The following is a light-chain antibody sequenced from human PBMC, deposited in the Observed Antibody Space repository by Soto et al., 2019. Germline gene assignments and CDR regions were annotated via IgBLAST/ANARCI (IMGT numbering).Light chain of an antibody. CDR2: AAS. J-gene: IGKJ3*01. Sequence: DIQMTQSPSSLSASVGDRVTITCRASQRISNYLAWYQQKPGKVPKLLIYAASTLQSGVPSRFSGSGSGTDFTLTISSLQPEDVATFYCQKYNSAPLFGPGTKVDIK. CDR3: QKYNSAPL. CDR1: QRISNY. V-gene: IGKV1-27*01.